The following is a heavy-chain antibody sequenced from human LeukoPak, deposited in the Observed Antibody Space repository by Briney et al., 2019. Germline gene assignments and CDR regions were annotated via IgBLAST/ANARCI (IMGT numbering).Heavy chain of an antibody. J-gene: IGHJ4*02. CDR2: IRYDGSNR. CDR1: GFTLRNYG. Sequence: GGSLRLSCKASGFTLRNYGMYWVRQAPGKGLEWVAFIRYDGSNRYYADSVKGRFTMSRDNSQNTVYLEMNSLRAEDTGVYYCGKDSTRLAGSLDYWGQGALVIVS. CDR3: GKDSTRLAGSLDY. D-gene: IGHD1-1*01. V-gene: IGHV3-30*02.